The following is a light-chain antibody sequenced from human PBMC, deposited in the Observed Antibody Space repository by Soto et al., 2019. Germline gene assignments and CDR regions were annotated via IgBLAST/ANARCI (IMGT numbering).Light chain of an antibody. CDR3: QQYGSSPWT. CDR2: GAS. Sequence: EIVLTQSPGTLSLSPGERATLSCRASQSVSSSYLAWYQQKPGQAPRLLIYGASSRATGIPDRFSGSGSGTDFTLTISRLEPEYFAVYYGQQYGSSPWTFGQGTKVEIK. V-gene: IGKV3-20*01. J-gene: IGKJ1*01. CDR1: QSVSSSY.